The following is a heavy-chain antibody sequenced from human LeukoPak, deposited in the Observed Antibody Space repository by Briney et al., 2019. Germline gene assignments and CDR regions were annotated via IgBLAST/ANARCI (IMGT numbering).Heavy chain of an antibody. CDR2: IKTKSEGGTT. V-gene: IGHV3-15*01. CDR3: TTEFKELGSFFYFYYMDV. D-gene: IGHD3-10*01. Sequence: GGSLRLSCTASGFTFSNAGMNWVRQAPGKGLEWVGRIKTKSEGGTTDYAAPAKGRFTISRDDSKNALFLQMDSLKSDDTAMYYCTTEFKELGSFFYFYYMDVWGTGTTVTISS. CDR1: GFTFSNAG. J-gene: IGHJ6*03.